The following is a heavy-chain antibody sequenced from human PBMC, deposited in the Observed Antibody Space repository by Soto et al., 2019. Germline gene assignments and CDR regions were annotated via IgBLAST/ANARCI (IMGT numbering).Heavy chain of an antibody. CDR1: GGSISSSSYY. Sequence: SETLSLTCTVSGGSISSSSYYWGWIRQPPGKGLEWIGSIYYSGSTYYNPSLKSRVTISVDTSKNQFSLKLSSVTAADTAVYYCARHELEKPPKEWFDPWGQGTLVTVSS. D-gene: IGHD1-1*01. CDR3: ARHELEKPPKEWFDP. J-gene: IGHJ5*02. V-gene: IGHV4-39*01. CDR2: IYYSGST.